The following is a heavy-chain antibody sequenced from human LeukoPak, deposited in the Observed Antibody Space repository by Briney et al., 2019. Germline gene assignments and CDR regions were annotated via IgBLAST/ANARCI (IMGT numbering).Heavy chain of an antibody. V-gene: IGHV4-39*01. Sequence: SETLSLTCTVSGXSISSSSYYWGWIRQPPGKGLEWIGSIYYSGRTYYNPSLKSRVTISVDTSKNQFSLKLSSVTAADTAVYYCARRDYDFWSGYYPGYYGMDVWGQGTTVTVSS. CDR1: GXSISSSSYY. J-gene: IGHJ6*02. CDR3: ARRDYDFWSGYYPGYYGMDV. CDR2: IYYSGRT. D-gene: IGHD3-3*01.